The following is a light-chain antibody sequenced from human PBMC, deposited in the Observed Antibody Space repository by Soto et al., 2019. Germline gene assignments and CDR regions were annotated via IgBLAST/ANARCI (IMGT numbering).Light chain of an antibody. V-gene: IGKV3-11*01. J-gene: IGKJ4*01. CDR2: DAS. Sequence: EIVLTQSPATLSLSPGERATLSCRASQSVSSYLAWYQQKPGQAPRLLIYDASNRATGIPARFSGSGSGTDFTLTIISLEPEDFAVYYCQQRSNWPPVFGGGTKVEIK. CDR3: QQRSNWPPV. CDR1: QSVSSY.